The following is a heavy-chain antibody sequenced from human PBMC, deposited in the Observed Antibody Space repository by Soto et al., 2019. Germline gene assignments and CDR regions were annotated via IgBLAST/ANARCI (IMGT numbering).Heavy chain of an antibody. CDR1: GFTFSNYW. J-gene: IGHJ4*02. CDR2: TNNDESNK. V-gene: IGHV3-30*02. CDR3: AKAGSGGSWSNADY. Sequence: PGGSLRLSCAASGFTFSNYWMHWVRQAPGKGLVWVSRTNNDESNKHYADSVKGRFTISRDNSKNTLYLQMDSLRAEDTAVYYCAKAGSGGSWSNADYWGQGTLVTVSS. D-gene: IGHD2-15*01.